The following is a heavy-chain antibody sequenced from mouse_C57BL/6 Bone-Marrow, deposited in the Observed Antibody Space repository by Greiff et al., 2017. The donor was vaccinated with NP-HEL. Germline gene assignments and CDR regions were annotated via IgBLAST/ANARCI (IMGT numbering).Heavy chain of an antibody. CDR1: GYTFTSYG. J-gene: IGHJ3*01. V-gene: IGHV1-81*01. CDR2: IYPRSGNT. Sequence: VMLVESGAELARPGASVKLSCKASGYTFTSYGISWVKQRTGQGLEWIGEIYPRSGNTYYNEKFKGKATLTADKSSSTAYMELRSLTSEDSAVYFCARSRFKGAYWGQGTLVTVSA. CDR3: ARSRFKGAY.